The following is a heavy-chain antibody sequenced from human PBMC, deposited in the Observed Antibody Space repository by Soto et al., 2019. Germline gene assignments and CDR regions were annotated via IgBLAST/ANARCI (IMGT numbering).Heavy chain of an antibody. D-gene: IGHD3-9*01. CDR3: TKGSHYDILTAYHAFDL. J-gene: IGHJ4*02. V-gene: IGHV3-23*01. Sequence: HPGGSLRLSCAASGFTFSNYALNWVRHAPGKGLEWVSGISGGGGGTHYTDSVKGRFTISRDNSKNTVFLQMNSLRAEDTAVYFCTKGSHYDILTAYHAFDLWGPGTLVTVSS. CDR1: GFTFSNYA. CDR2: ISGGGGGT.